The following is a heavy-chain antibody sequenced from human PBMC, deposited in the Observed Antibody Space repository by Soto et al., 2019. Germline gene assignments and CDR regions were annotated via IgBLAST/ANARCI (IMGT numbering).Heavy chain of an antibody. CDR2: ISAYNGKT. D-gene: IGHD3-22*01. CDR1: GYTFPIYG. Sequence: QVQLVQSGAEVKKPGASVKVSCKASGYTFPIYGINWVRQAPGQRLEWMGWISAYNGKTNYAQKLQGRVTMTTDTXTSTAYMELRSLRSDDTAVYYCVRDWDYYDSSGDYWGQGTLVTVSS. J-gene: IGHJ4*02. V-gene: IGHV1-18*01. CDR3: VRDWDYYDSSGDY.